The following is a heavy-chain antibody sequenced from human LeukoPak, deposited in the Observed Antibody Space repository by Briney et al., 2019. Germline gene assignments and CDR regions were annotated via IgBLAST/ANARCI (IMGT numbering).Heavy chain of an antibody. CDR1: GGSFSGYY. Sequence: SVTLSLTCAVYGGSFSGYYWSWIRQPPGKGLEWIGEINHSGSTNYNPSLKSRVTISVDTSKNQFSLKLSSVTAADTAVYYCARELGDTAMGYRGQGTLVTVSS. CDR3: ARELGDTAMGY. D-gene: IGHD5-18*01. V-gene: IGHV4-34*01. J-gene: IGHJ4*02. CDR2: INHSGST.